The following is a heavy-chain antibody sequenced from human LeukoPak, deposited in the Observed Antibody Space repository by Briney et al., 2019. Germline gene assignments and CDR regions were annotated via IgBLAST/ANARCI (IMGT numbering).Heavy chain of an antibody. CDR2: IYSGGST. Sequence: GGSLRLSCAASGFTVSSNYMSWVRQAPGKGLEWVSVIYSGGSTYYADSVKGRFTISRDNSENTLYLQMKSLRAEDTAVYYCARGDGYNFFDYWGQGTLVTVSS. V-gene: IGHV3-53*01. CDR1: GFTVSSNY. CDR3: ARGDGYNFFDY. J-gene: IGHJ4*02. D-gene: IGHD5-24*01.